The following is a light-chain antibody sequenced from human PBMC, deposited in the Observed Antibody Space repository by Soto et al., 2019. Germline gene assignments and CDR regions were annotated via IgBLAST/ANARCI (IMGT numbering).Light chain of an antibody. CDR3: QQRSNWPLT. CDR2: DAS. CDR1: QSVRNY. V-gene: IGKV3-11*01. Sequence: EIVLTQSPGTLSLSPGERATLSCRASQSVRNYLAWYQQKPGQTPRLLIYDASNRATDIPARFSGNGSGTDFTLTISSLEPEDFAVYFCQQRSNWPLTLGPGTKVDIK. J-gene: IGKJ3*01.